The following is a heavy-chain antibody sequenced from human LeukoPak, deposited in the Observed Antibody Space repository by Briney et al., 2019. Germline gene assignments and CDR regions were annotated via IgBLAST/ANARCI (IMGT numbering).Heavy chain of an antibody. CDR2: IYPGDSDT. D-gene: IGHD2-15*01. V-gene: IGHV5-51*01. Sequence: GESLQISCQGSGYNFTSYWIGWVRQLPGKGLEWMGIIYPGDSDTRYSPSFQGQVTISADKSISTASLQWSSLKASDTAMYYCARRGGSLNYFNYWGQGTLVTVSS. CDR3: ARRGGSLNYFNY. J-gene: IGHJ4*02. CDR1: GYNFTSYW.